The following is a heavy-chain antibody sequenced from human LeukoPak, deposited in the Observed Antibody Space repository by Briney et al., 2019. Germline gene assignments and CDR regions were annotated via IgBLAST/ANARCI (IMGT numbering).Heavy chain of an antibody. CDR2: ISAYNGNT. Sequence: ASVKVSCKASGYTFTSYGISWVRQAPGQGLEWMGWISAYNGNTNYAQKLQGRVTMTTDTSTSTAYMELRSLRSDDTAVYYCARPGRAYDILTGGIDYWGQGTLVTVSS. J-gene: IGHJ4*02. CDR1: GYTFTSYG. D-gene: IGHD3-9*01. CDR3: ARPGRAYDILTGGIDY. V-gene: IGHV1-18*01.